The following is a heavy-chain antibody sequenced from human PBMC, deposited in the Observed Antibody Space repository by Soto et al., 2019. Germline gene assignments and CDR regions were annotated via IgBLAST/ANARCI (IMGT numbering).Heavy chain of an antibody. CDR3: ARGEPVVIVY. CDR2: INHSGST. D-gene: IGHD3-16*02. J-gene: IGHJ4*02. CDR1: GGSFSGYY. V-gene: IGHV4-34*01. Sequence: SETLSLTCAVYGGSFSGYYWTWIRQPPGTGLEWIGEINHSGSTNYNPSLKSRVTISVDTSKNQSSLKLTSVTAADTAVYYCARGEPVVIVYWAQGTLVTFST.